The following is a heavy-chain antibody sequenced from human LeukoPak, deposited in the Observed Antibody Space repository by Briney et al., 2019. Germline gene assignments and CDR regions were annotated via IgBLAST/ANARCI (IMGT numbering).Heavy chain of an antibody. CDR3: ARDKGDAIAARLFFDY. V-gene: IGHV3-30*02. Sequence: GGSLRLSCAASGFTFSSYGMHWVRQAPGKGLEWVAFIRYDGSNKYYADSVKGRFTISRDNSKNTLYLQMNSLRAEDTAVYYCARDKGDAIAARLFFDYWGQGTLVTVSS. CDR1: GFTFSSYG. CDR2: IRYDGSNK. D-gene: IGHD6-6*01. J-gene: IGHJ4*02.